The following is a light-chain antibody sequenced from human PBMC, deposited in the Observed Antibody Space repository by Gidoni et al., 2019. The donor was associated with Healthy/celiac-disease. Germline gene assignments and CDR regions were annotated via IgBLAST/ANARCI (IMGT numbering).Light chain of an antibody. CDR2: EGS. J-gene: IGLJ3*02. V-gene: IGLV2-23*01. CDR3: CSYAGSSPWV. CDR1: SSDVGSYNL. Sequence: QSALTQPASVSGAPGQPLTISCTGTSSDVGSYNLVSWYQQHPVKAPKLMIYEGSKRPSGVSTRFSGSKSGNTASLTISGLQAEDEADYYCCSYAGSSPWVFGGGTKLTVL.